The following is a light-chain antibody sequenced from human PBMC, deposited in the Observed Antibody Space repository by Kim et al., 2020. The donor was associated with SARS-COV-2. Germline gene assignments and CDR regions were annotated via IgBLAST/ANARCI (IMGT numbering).Light chain of an antibody. V-gene: IGLV3-1*01. CDR1: KLGDKY. J-gene: IGLJ1*01. Sequence: LTQPPSVSVSPGQTASITCSGDKLGDKYACWYQQKPGQSPVLVIYQDSKRPSGIPERFSGSNSGNTATLTISGTQAMDEADYYCQAWDSSSLYVFGTGTKVTVL. CDR2: QDS. CDR3: QAWDSSSLYV.